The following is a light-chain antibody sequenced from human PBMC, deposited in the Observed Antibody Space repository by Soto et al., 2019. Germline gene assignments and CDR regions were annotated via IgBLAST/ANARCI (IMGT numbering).Light chain of an antibody. Sequence: EIVMTQSPATLSVSPGERATLSCRASQSVSSNLAWYQQKPGQAPRLLIYGASSRATGIPDRFSGSGSGTDFTLTISSLEPEDFAVYYCQQYGLSPRTFGRGTKVDIK. CDR1: QSVSSN. V-gene: IGKV3-20*01. CDR2: GAS. J-gene: IGKJ1*01. CDR3: QQYGLSPRT.